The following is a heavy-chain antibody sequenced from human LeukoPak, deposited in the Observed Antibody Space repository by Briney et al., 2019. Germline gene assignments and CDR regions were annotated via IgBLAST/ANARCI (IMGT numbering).Heavy chain of an antibody. CDR1: GFTFSSYS. CDR2: ISSSSSTI. CDR3: ATVSLIEFAEPNYDFRDV. V-gene: IGHV3-48*04. J-gene: IGHJ6*04. D-gene: IGHD3-3*01. Sequence: GGSLRLSCAASGFTFSSYSMNWVRQAPGKGLEWVSYISSSSSTIYYADSVKGRFTISRDNAKNSLYLQMNSLRAEDTAVYYCATVSLIEFAEPNYDFRDVWGKGTTVTVSS.